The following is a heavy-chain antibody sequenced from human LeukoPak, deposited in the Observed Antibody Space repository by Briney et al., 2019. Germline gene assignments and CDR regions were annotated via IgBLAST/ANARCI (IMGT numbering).Heavy chain of an antibody. J-gene: IGHJ4*02. CDR3: TRDNLEWGSVFDY. Sequence: PGGSLRLSCAASGFTFSSYWMSWVRQAPGKGLEWVANIKQDGSEKYYVDSVKGRFTISRDNAKNTLYLQMNSLRAEDTAMYYCTRDNLEWGSVFDYWGQGALVTVSS. CDR1: GFTFSSYW. D-gene: IGHD3-16*01. CDR2: IKQDGSEK. V-gene: IGHV3-7*01.